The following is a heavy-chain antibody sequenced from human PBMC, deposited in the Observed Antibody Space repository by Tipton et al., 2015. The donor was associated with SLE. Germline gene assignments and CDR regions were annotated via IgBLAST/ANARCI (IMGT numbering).Heavy chain of an antibody. Sequence: LRLSCTVSGGSISSSNYYWSWIRQPAGEGLEWIGHIHTRGTTNYNPSLKSRVSISLDTSKNQFSLRLTSVTAADTAVYYCAKFVDILQGSAFDIWGRGTMVTVSS. CDR1: GGSISSSNYY. CDR3: AKFVDILQGSAFDI. D-gene: IGHD5-12*01. J-gene: IGHJ3*02. CDR2: IHTRGTT. V-gene: IGHV4-61*09.